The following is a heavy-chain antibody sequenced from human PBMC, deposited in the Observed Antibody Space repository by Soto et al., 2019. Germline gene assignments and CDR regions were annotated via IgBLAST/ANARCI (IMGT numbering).Heavy chain of an antibody. D-gene: IGHD3-3*01. J-gene: IGHJ4*02. CDR2: IYYSGST. V-gene: IGHV4-39*01. CDR3: ARWRFLEWYLGY. Sequence: ETLSLTCTVSGGSISSSSYYWGWIRQPPGKGLEWIGSIYYSGSTYYNPSLKSRVTISVDTSKNQFSLKLSSVTAADTAVYYCARWRFLEWYLGYWGQGTLVTVSS. CDR1: GGSISSSSYY.